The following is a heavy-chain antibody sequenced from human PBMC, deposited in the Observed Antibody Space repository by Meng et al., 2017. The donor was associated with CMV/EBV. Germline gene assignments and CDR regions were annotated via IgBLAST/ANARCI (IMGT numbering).Heavy chain of an antibody. D-gene: IGHD5-24*01. CDR2: IIPIFGTA. J-gene: IGHJ4*02. CDR1: GGTLSSYA. Sequence: VQQVQSGAGVKKPGSSVKVSCKASGGTLSSYAISWVRQAPGQGLEWMGGIIPIFGTANYAQKFQGRVTITADESTSTAYMELSSLRSEDTAVYYCARMPRDGYNYIDYWGQGTLVTVSS. CDR3: ARMPRDGYNYIDY. V-gene: IGHV1-69*12.